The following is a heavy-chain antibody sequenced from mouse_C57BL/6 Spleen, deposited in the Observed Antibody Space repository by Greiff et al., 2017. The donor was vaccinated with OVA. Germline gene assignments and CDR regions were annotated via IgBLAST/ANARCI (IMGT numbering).Heavy chain of an antibody. Sequence: EVMLVESGGGLVKPGGSLKLSCAASGFTFSDYGMHWVRQAPEKGLEWVAYISSGSSTIYYADTVKDRFTISRDNAKNTLFLQRTSLRSEDTAKYDCARAAGYAYAMDYWGQGTSVTVSS. J-gene: IGHJ4*01. V-gene: IGHV5-17*01. CDR3: ARAAGYAYAMDY. D-gene: IGHD1-2*01. CDR1: GFTFSDYG. CDR2: ISSGSSTI.